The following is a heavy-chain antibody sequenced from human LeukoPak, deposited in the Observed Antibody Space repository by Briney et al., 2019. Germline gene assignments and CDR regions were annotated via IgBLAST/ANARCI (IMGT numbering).Heavy chain of an antibody. CDR1: GYSISSGYY. Sequence: PSETLSLTCTVSGYSISSGYYWSWIRQPAGKGLEWIGRIYTSGSTNYNPSLKSRVTISVDTSKNQFSLKLSSVTAADTAVYYCARGGYSYDYWGQGTLVTVSS. J-gene: IGHJ4*02. CDR3: ARGGYSYDY. CDR2: IYTSGST. D-gene: IGHD5-18*01. V-gene: IGHV4-61*02.